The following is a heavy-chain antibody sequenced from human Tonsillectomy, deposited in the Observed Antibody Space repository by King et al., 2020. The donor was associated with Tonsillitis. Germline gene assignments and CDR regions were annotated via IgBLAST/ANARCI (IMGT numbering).Heavy chain of an antibody. Sequence: VQLVESGAEVKKPGASMKVSCKASGYPFTGYYVHWVRQAPGQGLEWMGWINPNTGATNYAQKFQGWVTMTRDTSISTAYMELGRLRSDDTAVYYCAGQLEREDDAFDIWGQGTMVTVSS. CDR2: INPNTGAT. D-gene: IGHD1-1*01. CDR1: GYPFTGYY. J-gene: IGHJ3*02. CDR3: AGQLEREDDAFDI. V-gene: IGHV1-2*04.